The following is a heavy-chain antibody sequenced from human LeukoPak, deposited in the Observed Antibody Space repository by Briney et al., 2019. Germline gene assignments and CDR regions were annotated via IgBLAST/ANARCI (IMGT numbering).Heavy chain of an antibody. J-gene: IGHJ6*03. Sequence: SETLSLTCTVPGGSISSSSYYWGWIRQPPGKGLEWIGSIYYSGSTYYNPSLKSRVTISVDTSKNQFSLKLSSVTAADTAVYYCARDRAGYGDGYMDVWGKGTTVTVSS. CDR1: GGSISSSSYY. D-gene: IGHD4-17*01. CDR3: ARDRAGYGDGYMDV. CDR2: IYYSGST. V-gene: IGHV4-39*07.